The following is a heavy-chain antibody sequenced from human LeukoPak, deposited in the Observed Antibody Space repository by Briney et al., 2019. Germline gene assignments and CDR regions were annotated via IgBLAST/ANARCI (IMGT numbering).Heavy chain of an antibody. D-gene: IGHD1-7*01. V-gene: IGHV4-34*01. J-gene: IGHJ4*02. CDR2: INHDGRT. Sequence: PSETLCLTCAVYGGSFSGYFWSGNRQPPGKALEWIGEINHDGRTNYNPSLKSRVFISVDMSKSQFSLKLISVTAADTAVYFCARHAALITTKSITGTTPGLDYWSQGSLVTVSS. CDR3: ARHAALITTKSITGTTPGLDY. CDR1: GGSFSGYF.